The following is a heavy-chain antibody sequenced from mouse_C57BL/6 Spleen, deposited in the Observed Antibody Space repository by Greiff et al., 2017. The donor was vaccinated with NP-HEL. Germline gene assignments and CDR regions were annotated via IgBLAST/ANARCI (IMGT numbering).Heavy chain of an antibody. Sequence: EVHLVESGEGLVKPGGSLKLSCAASGFTFSSYAMSWVRQTPEKRLEWVAYISSGGDYIYYADTVKGRFTISRDNARNTLYLQMSSLKSEDTAMYYCTRDSHYYGSSYCFAYWGQGTLVTVSA. V-gene: IGHV5-9-1*02. CDR2: ISSGGDYI. J-gene: IGHJ3*01. D-gene: IGHD1-1*01. CDR1: GFTFSSYA. CDR3: TRDSHYYGSSYCFAY.